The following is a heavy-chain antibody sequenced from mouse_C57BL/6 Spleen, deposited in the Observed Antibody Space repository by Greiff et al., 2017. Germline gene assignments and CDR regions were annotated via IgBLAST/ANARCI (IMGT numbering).Heavy chain of an antibody. J-gene: IGHJ4*01. Sequence: VQLKESGAELARPGASVKLSCKASGYTFTSYGISWVKQRTGQGLEWIGEIYPRSGNTYYNEKFKGKATLTADKSSSTAYMELRSLTSEDSAVYFCAREAYGNYAMDYWGQGTSVTVSS. V-gene: IGHV1-81*01. D-gene: IGHD2-10*02. CDR1: GYTFTSYG. CDR2: IYPRSGNT. CDR3: AREAYGNYAMDY.